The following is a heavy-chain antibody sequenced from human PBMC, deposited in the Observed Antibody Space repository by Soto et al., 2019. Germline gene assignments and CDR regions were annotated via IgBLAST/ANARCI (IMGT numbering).Heavy chain of an antibody. J-gene: IGHJ6*01. Sequence: PGESRKISCQGSGYSFTSYLIGWVRQMPGKGLELMGIIYPGDSDTRYSPSFQGQVTISADKSISTAYLQWSSLKASETAMYYCARYLMVYAIDTYYYGMDVCGQGTTVTVSS. CDR1: GYSFTSYL. D-gene: IGHD2-8*01. CDR3: ARYLMVYAIDTYYYGMDV. V-gene: IGHV5-51*01. CDR2: IYPGDSDT.